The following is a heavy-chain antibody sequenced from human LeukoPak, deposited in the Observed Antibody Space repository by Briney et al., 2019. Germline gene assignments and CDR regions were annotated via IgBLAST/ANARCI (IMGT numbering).Heavy chain of an antibody. CDR3: ARDFFHSDISRPFDY. CDR2: IWSDSAEI. V-gene: IGHV3-21*01. J-gene: IGHJ4*02. D-gene: IGHD3-3*02. CDR1: GFIFSRYT. Sequence: KSGGSLRLSCAASGFIFSRYTINWVRQAPGKGPEWVSSIWSDSAEIHYADSVKGRFTISRDNAKDSLYLQMNSLRAEDSAVYYCARDFFHSDISRPFDYWGQGTLVTVSS.